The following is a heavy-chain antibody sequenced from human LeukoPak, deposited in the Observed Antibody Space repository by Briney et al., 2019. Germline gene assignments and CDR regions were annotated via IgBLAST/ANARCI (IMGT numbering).Heavy chain of an antibody. D-gene: IGHD3-10*01. CDR2: IKQDGSEQ. CDR3: ARDGLYYYGSGSNQNY. V-gene: IGHV3-7*01. J-gene: IGHJ4*02. Sequence: PGGSLRLSCAASGFTFSSTGMSSVRQAPGKWREWVAKIKQDGSEQYYVDSVKGRFTISRDNAQNSLYLQMNSLRAEDTAVYYCARDGLYYYGSGSNQNYWGQGTLVTVSS. CDR1: GFTFSSTG.